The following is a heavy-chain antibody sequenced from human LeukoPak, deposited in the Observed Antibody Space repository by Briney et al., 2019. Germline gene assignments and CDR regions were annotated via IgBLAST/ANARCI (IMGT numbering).Heavy chain of an antibody. CDR3: AKEALDSGGFDY. D-gene: IGHD2-15*01. J-gene: IGHJ4*02. Sequence: PGESLRLSCAASGFTFSRYAMSWVRQAPGKGLEWVSAISGNGGSTYYADSVKGRFTISRDNSKNTLYLQMNTLRAEDTALYYCAKEALDSGGFDYWGQGTLVTVSS. CDR1: GFTFSRYA. CDR2: ISGNGGST. V-gene: IGHV3-23*01.